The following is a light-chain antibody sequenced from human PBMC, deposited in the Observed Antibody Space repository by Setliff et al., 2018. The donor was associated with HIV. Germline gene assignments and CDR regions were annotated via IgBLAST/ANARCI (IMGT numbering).Light chain of an antibody. J-gene: IGLJ1*01. V-gene: IGLV2-18*02. Sequence: QSALTQPPSVSGSPGQSVTISCTGPSSDVGRYNRVSWYQQPPGTATKLIIYEVSNRPAGVPDRFSGSKSGNTASLTISGLQAEDEALYSCSSYTSSTSYVFGTGTKVTV. CDR1: SSDVGRYNR. CDR3: SSYTSSTSYV. CDR2: EVS.